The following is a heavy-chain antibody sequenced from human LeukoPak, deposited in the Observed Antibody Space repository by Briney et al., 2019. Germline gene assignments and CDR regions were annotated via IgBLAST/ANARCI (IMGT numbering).Heavy chain of an antibody. J-gene: IGHJ4*02. Sequence: GGSLRLSCAASGFTFSSYAMSWVRQAPGKGLEWVSAISGSGGSTYYADSVKGRFTISRDNSKNTLYLQMNSLRAEDTAVYYCAKSEVPAAMYRGGRRPDYFDYQAPGTLVTVSS. D-gene: IGHD2-2*01. CDR1: GFTFSSYA. CDR3: AKSEVPAAMYRGGRRPDYFDY. CDR2: ISGSGGST. V-gene: IGHV3-23*01.